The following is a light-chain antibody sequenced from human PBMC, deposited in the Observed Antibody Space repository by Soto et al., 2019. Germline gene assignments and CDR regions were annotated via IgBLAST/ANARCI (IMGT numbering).Light chain of an antibody. CDR2: GAS. J-gene: IGKJ1*01. CDR3: QQYDNWPPWT. V-gene: IGKV3-15*01. CDR1: QSVSSN. Sequence: EIVMTQSPVTLSVSPGERATLSCRASQSVSSNLAWYQQTPGQAPRLLIYGASTRATGIPARFSGSGSGTEFSLTISSLQSEDFAVYDCQQYDNWPPWTFGQGTKVEI.